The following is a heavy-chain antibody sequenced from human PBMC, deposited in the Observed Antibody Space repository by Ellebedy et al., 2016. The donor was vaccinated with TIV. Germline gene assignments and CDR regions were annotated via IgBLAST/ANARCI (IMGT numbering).Heavy chain of an antibody. V-gene: IGHV3-30-3*01. CDR2: ISYDGSNK. J-gene: IGHJ4*02. Sequence: GESLKISCAASGFTFTSYAIHWVRQAPGKGLEWVAVISYDGSNKYYADSVKVRFTISRDNSKNTLYLQMNSLRAEDTAVYYCARSFVIGGMVVGYWGQGTLVTVSS. CDR1: GFTFTSYA. D-gene: IGHD2/OR15-2a*01. CDR3: ARSFVIGGMVVGY.